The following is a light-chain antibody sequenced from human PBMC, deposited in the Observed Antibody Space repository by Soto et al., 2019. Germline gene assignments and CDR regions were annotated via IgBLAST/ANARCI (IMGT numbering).Light chain of an antibody. CDR3: GTWDSSLSAVV. CDR1: SSNIGNNS. V-gene: IGLV1-51*01. Sequence: QSVLTQPPSVSAAPGQKVTISCSGTSSNIGNNSLSWYRQLPGTAPKLLIYDNNKRPSGIPDRFSGSKSGTSATLGITGLQTGDEADYYCGTWDSSLSAVVFGGGTKLTVL. CDR2: DNN. J-gene: IGLJ2*01.